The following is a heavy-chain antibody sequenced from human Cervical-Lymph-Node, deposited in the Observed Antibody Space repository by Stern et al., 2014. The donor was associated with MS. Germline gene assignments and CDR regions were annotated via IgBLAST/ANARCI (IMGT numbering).Heavy chain of an antibody. D-gene: IGHD5-18*01. V-gene: IGHV4-61*02. CDR3: ASGYRIFDY. J-gene: IGHJ4*02. Sequence: QVQLVQSGPGLVKPSQTLSLTCTVSGGSISSGSDYWSWIRQPVGKGLAWIGRIHPSGSAFYTPSLKSRVTISTDTSMNQFSLELNSATAADTAIYYCASGYRIFDYWGQGILVTVSS. CDR1: GGSISSGSDY. CDR2: IHPSGSA.